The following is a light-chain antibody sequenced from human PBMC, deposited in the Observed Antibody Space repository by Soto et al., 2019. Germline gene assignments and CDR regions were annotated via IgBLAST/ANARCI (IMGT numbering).Light chain of an antibody. CDR1: QSISRY. CDR2: GAS. CDR3: QQYSSSPLT. V-gene: IGKV3-20*01. Sequence: IVLTQSPGTLSLSPGERTTLSCRASQSISRYLAWYQQKPGQGPRLLIYGASSRATGTPDRFSGSGSGTDFTLTISRLESEDFALYYCQQYSSSPLTFGEGTKVEIK. J-gene: IGKJ4*02.